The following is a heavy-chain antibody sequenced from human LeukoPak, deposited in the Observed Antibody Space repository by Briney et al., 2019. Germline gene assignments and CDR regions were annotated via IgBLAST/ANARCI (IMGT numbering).Heavy chain of an antibody. D-gene: IGHD4-23*01. CDR3: ARDGYGGNSDY. CDR2: ISSSSSYI. J-gene: IGHJ4*02. V-gene: IGHV3-21*01. CDR1: GFTFSSYS. Sequence: GGPLRLSCAASGFTFSSYSMNWVRQAPGKGLEWVSSISSSSSYIYYADSVKGRFTISRDNAKNSLYLQMNSLRAEDTAVHYCARDGYGGNSDYWGQGTLVTVSS.